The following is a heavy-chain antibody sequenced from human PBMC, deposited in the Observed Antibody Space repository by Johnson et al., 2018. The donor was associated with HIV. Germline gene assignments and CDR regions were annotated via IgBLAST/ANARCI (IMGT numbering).Heavy chain of an antibody. V-gene: IGHV3-13*01. CDR1: GFTFSSYD. D-gene: IGHD5-18*01. J-gene: IGHJ3*02. CDR2: IGTAGDT. CDR3: ARGVRNSYGYLLGTFDI. Sequence: VQLVESGGGLVQPGGSLRLSCAASGFTFSSYDMHWVRQGTGKGLEWVSAIGTAGDTYYPGSVKGRFTISRENAKNTLYLQMNSLRREDTAVYYCARGVRNSYGYLLGTFDIWGQGTMVTFSS.